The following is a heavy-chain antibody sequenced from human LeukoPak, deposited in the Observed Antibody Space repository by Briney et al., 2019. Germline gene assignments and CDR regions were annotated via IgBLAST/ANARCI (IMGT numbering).Heavy chain of an antibody. J-gene: IGHJ4*02. CDR3: ARASTWYSSSWYEDY. CDR2: IYSGGST. D-gene: IGHD6-13*01. CDR1: GFTVSSNY. Sequence: GGSLRLSCAASGFTVSSNYMSWVRQAPGKGLEWVSVIYSGGSTYYADSVKGRFTISRHNSKNTLYLQMNSLRAEDTAVYYCARASTWYSSSWYEDYWGQGTLVTVSS. V-gene: IGHV3-53*04.